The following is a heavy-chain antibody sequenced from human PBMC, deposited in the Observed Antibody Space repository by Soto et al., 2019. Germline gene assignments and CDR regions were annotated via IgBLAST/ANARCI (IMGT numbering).Heavy chain of an antibody. V-gene: IGHV2-5*02. CDR2: LYWDDDK. J-gene: IGHJ5*02. Sequence: QITLKESGPTLVKPTQTLTLTCTFSGFSLRTSGVGVGWIRQPPGTALEWLALLYWDDDKRYSPSLKSRLTSTKDTSKNQVVRTMTNMDPVDTATYYCAHDTFFHSGSRFDPWGQGTLVTVSS. CDR3: AHDTFFHSGSRFDP. CDR1: GFSLRTSGVG. D-gene: IGHD5-12*01.